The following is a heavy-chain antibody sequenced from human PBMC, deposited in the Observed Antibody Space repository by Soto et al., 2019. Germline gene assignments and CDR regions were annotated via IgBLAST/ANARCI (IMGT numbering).Heavy chain of an antibody. CDR3: TTGPDYYDNAFDI. CDR2: IKSKTDGGTT. V-gene: IGHV3-15*01. CDR1: GFTFSNAW. Sequence: GGSLRLSCAASGFTFSNAWMSWVRQAPGKGLEWVGRIKSKTDGGTTDYAAPVKGRFTISRDDSKNTLYLQMNSLKTEDTAVYYCTTGPDYYDNAFDIWGQGTMVTVSS. J-gene: IGHJ3*02. D-gene: IGHD3-22*01.